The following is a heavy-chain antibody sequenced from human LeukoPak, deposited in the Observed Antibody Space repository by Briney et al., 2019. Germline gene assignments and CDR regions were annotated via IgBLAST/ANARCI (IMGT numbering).Heavy chain of an antibody. V-gene: IGHV4-30-4*01. CDR2: IYYSGST. Sequence: SQTLSLTCTVSGGSISSGDYYWSWIRQPPGKGLEWIGYIYYSGSTYYNPSLKSRVTISVDTSKNQFSLKLSSVTAADTAVYYCARGRDGYNLPRRYFDYWGQGTLVTVSS. CDR3: ARGRDGYNLPRRYFDY. J-gene: IGHJ4*02. D-gene: IGHD5-24*01. CDR1: GGSISSGDYY.